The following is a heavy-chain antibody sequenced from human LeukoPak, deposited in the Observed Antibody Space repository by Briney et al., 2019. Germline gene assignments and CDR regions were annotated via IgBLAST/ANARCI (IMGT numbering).Heavy chain of an antibody. CDR1: GFTFSHNG. J-gene: IGHJ4*02. V-gene: IGHV3-30*02. CDR2: VWYDGSDQ. Sequence: GGSLRLSCTASGFTFSHNGMHWVRQAPGKGLEWVAIVWYDGSDQYYTDSVKGRFTISRDNSKNTLYLQMNSLRAEDTAVYYCAKDRDGYNQPFDYWGQGTLVTVSS. CDR3: AKDRDGYNQPFDY. D-gene: IGHD5-24*01.